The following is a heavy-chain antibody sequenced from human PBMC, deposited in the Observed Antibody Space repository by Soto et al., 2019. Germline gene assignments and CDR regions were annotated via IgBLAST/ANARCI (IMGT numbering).Heavy chain of an antibody. Sequence: QVQLQQWGAGLLKPSETLSLTCAVYGGSFSGYYWSWIRQPPGKGLEWIGEINHSGSTNYNPSLKSRVTISVDTSKNQFSLQLSSVTAADTAVYYCARGLAAAGGADYWGQGTLVTVSS. CDR2: INHSGST. J-gene: IGHJ4*02. CDR1: GGSFSGYY. V-gene: IGHV4-34*01. CDR3: ARGLAAAGGADY. D-gene: IGHD6-13*01.